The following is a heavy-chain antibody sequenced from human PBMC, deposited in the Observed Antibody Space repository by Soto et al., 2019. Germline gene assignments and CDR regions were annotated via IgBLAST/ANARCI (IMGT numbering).Heavy chain of an antibody. D-gene: IGHD3-22*01. Sequence: SETLSLTCTVSGGSISSYYWSWIRQPPGKGLEWIGYIYYSGSTNYNPSLKSRVTISVDTSKNKFSLKLSSVTAADTAVYYCARVWVDSSGHLWGLNCFDYWGQGTLVTVSS. V-gene: IGHV4-59*01. CDR2: IYYSGST. J-gene: IGHJ4*02. CDR1: GGSISSYY. CDR3: ARVWVDSSGHLWGLNCFDY.